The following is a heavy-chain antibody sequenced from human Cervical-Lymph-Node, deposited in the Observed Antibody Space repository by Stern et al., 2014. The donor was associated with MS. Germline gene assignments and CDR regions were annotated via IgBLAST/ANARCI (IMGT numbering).Heavy chain of an antibody. CDR2: ITPIFGSA. Sequence: VQLVESGAEVKKPGSSVKVSCNASGGSFTSFAISWVRQPPGHGLEWRGGITPIFGSADCDQKFQGRVTITADKSTSTVYMELSSLRSEDTAVYYCATEVGSLGMDVWGQGTTVTVSS. CDR3: ATEVGSLGMDV. CDR1: GGSFTSFA. V-gene: IGHV1-69*06. D-gene: IGHD3-16*01. J-gene: IGHJ6*02.